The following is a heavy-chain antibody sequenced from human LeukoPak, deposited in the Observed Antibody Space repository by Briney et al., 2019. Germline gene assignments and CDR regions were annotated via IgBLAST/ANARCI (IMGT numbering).Heavy chain of an antibody. Sequence: SETLSLTCTVSGGSISSYYWSWIQQPPGKGLEWIGYIYYSGSTNYNPSLKSRVTISVDTSKNQFSLKLSSVTAADTAVYYCARVGSWIQLGPLFDYWGQGTLVTVSS. CDR2: IYYSGST. CDR3: ARVGSWIQLGPLFDY. CDR1: GGSISSYY. D-gene: IGHD5-18*01. V-gene: IGHV4-59*01. J-gene: IGHJ4*02.